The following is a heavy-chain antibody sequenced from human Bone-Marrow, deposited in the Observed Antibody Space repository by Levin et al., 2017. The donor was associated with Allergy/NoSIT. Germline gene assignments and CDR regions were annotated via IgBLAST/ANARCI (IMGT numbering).Heavy chain of an antibody. Sequence: WASVKVSCKASGYTFTSYYMHWVRQAPGQGLEWMGIINPSGGSTSYAQKFQGRVTMTRDTSTSTVYMELSSLRSEDTAVYYCARVGRLVRGSYYGMDVWGQGTTVTVSS. CDR1: GYTFTSYY. J-gene: IGHJ6*02. D-gene: IGHD6-19*01. V-gene: IGHV1-46*01. CDR2: INPSGGST. CDR3: ARVGRLVRGSYYGMDV.